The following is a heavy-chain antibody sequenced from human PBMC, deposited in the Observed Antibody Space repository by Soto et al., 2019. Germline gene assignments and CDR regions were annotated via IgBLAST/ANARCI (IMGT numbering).Heavy chain of an antibody. V-gene: IGHV3-48*01. CDR3: ARNCRKAAGDFDY. D-gene: IGHD6-13*01. CDR2: ISSSSSTI. CDR1: GFTFRSYS. J-gene: IGHJ4*02. Sequence: EGSLRLSCSASGFTFRSYSMNGFRQAPGNRLEWASYISSSSSTIYYADSVKGRFTISRDNAKNSLYLQMNSLRAEDTAVYYCARNCRKAAGDFDYWGQGNLVTVSS.